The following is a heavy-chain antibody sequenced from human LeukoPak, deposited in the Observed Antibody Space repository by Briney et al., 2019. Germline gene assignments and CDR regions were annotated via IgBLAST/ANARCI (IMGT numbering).Heavy chain of an antibody. CDR1: GGSISSYY. V-gene: IGHV4-59*12. D-gene: IGHD2-2*01. Sequence: SETLSLTCTVSGGSISSYYWSWIRQPPGKGLEWIGNIYYSGSTNYNPSLKSRVTISVDTSKNQFSLKLSSVTAADTAVYYCARSVRCFDYWGQGTLVTVSS. CDR2: IYYSGST. CDR3: ARSVRCFDY. J-gene: IGHJ4*02.